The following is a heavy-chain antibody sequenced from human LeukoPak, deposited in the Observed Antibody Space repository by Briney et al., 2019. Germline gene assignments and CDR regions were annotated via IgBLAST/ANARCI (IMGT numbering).Heavy chain of an antibody. J-gene: IGHJ4*02. V-gene: IGHV1-18*01. CDR3: AGELVTMVRGVIHPPDY. CDR2: INSYNGNT. CDR1: GYTFTSYG. D-gene: IGHD3-10*01. Sequence: GASVKVSCKASGYTFTSYGISWVRQAPGQGLEWMGWINSYNGNTNYAQKLQGRVTMTTDTSTSTAYMELRSLRSDDTAVYYCAGELVTMVRGVIHPPDYWGQGTLVTVSS.